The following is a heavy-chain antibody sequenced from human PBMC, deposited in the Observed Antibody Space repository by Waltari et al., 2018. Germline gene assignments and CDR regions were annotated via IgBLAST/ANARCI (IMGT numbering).Heavy chain of an antibody. V-gene: IGHV3-23*01. D-gene: IGHD2-15*01. CDR1: GFTFRNYA. CDR2: ISGTGDTT. Sequence: EVQLLVSGGGLAQPGGSLRLSCVASGFTFRNYAMSWVRPAPGTGLEWVSGISGTGDTTDYADSVKGRFTIARDNSKNTLYLQMSSLRAEDTAIYYCAKRAKVKGLCSGNCYSDYWGQGTLVTVSS. CDR3: AKRAKVKGLCSGNCYSDY. J-gene: IGHJ4*02.